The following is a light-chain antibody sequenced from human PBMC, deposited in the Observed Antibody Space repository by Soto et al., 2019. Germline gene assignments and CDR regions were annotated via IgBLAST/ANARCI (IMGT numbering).Light chain of an antibody. CDR3: QQYGSSPLT. CDR2: GAS. J-gene: IGKJ4*01. Sequence: EIVLTQSPGTLSLSPGERATLSCRASQSVSSSYLAWYQQKPGQAPRLLIYGASSRATGIPDRFSGSGSVTYFTPTISRLEPEDLAVYYCQQYGSSPLTFGGGTKVDIK. V-gene: IGKV3-20*01. CDR1: QSVSSSY.